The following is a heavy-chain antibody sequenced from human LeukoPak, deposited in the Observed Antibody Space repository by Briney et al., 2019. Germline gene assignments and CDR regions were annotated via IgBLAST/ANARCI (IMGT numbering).Heavy chain of an antibody. Sequence: GGSLRLSCAASGNYWMHWVRQAPGKGLVWVSHINSDGSWTSYADSVKGRFTISRDNSKNTLYLQMNSLRAEDTAVYYCGRSSTANSGPLYYWGQGTLVTVSS. CDR2: INSDGSWT. V-gene: IGHV3-74*01. D-gene: IGHD3-10*01. CDR1: GNYW. J-gene: IGHJ4*02. CDR3: GRSSTANSGPLYY.